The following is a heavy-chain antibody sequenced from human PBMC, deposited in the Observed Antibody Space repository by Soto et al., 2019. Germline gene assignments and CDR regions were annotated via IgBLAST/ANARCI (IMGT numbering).Heavy chain of an antibody. J-gene: IGHJ3*02. D-gene: IGHD4-17*01. V-gene: IGHV3-66*01. CDR3: ARARPGDYGDVNDAFDI. Sequence: GGSLRLSCAASGFTVSSNYMSWVRQAPGKGLEWVSVIYSGGSTYYADSVKGRFTISRDNSKNTLYLQMNSLRAEDTAVYYCARARPGDYGDVNDAFDIWGQGTMVTVSS. CDR1: GFTVSSNY. CDR2: IYSGGST.